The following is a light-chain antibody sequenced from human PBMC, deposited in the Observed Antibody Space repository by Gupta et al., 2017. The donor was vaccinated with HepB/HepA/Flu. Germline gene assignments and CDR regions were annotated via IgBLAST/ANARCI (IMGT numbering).Light chain of an antibody. J-gene: IGLJ1*01. V-gene: IGLV3-19*01. CDR1: SLRSYY. Sequence: SAELTQDPAVSVALGQTVRITCQGDSLRSYYASWYQQKPGQAPVLVIYGKNNRPSGIPDRFSGSSSGKTASLTITGAQAEDEADYYCNSRDSIGNQPLYVFGSGTKVTVL. CDR2: GKN. CDR3: NSRDSIGNQPLYV.